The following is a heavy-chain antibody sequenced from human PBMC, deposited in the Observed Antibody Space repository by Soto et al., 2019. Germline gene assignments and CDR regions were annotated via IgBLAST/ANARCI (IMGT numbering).Heavy chain of an antibody. J-gene: IGHJ1*01. Sequence: PWESLKISCKGSGYSFTSFWIGWVRQMPGKGLEWMGILYPGDSDTRYSPSFQGQVTISADKSISTAYLQWSSLKASDTAMYYCARLNDYGDFEYFQHWGQGTLVTVSS. V-gene: IGHV5-51*01. D-gene: IGHD4-17*01. CDR2: LYPGDSDT. CDR1: GYSFTSFW. CDR3: ARLNDYGDFEYFQH.